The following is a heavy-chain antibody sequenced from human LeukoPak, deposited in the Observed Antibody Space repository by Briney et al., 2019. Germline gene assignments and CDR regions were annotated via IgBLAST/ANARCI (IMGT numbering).Heavy chain of an antibody. D-gene: IGHD5-12*01. CDR3: ARRKYSAYDLFDY. Sequence: ASVKVSCKASGYTFTAYYVHWVRQAPGQGLEWMGWINPNSGGTNYAQKFQGRVTMTRDTSISTAYMELSSLRSEDTAVYYCARRKYSAYDLFDYWGQGTLVTVSS. CDR2: INPNSGGT. J-gene: IGHJ4*02. CDR1: GYTFTAYY. V-gene: IGHV1-2*02.